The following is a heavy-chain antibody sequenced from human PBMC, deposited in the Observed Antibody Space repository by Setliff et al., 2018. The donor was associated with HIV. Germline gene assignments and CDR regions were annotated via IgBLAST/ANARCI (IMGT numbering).Heavy chain of an antibody. CDR3: ARGYASGSGSYYFDY. D-gene: IGHD2-2*01. Sequence: ASVKVSCKASGYTFTNYYMHWVRQAPGQGLEWMGIINPSGGSTSYAQNFQGRITMTRDTSRGTAHMELRSLRSDDTAVYFCARGYASGSGSYYFDYWGQGTLVTVSS. CDR1: GYTFTNYY. V-gene: IGHV1-46*01. CDR2: INPSGGST. J-gene: IGHJ4*02.